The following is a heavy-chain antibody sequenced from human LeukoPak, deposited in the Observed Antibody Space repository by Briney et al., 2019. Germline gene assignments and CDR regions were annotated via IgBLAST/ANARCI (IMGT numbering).Heavy chain of an antibody. CDR1: GGSISGDNYY. V-gene: IGHV4-61*01. J-gene: IGHJ6*02. D-gene: IGHD6-25*01. Sequence: SETLSLTCTVSGGSISGDNYYWSWIRQPPGKGLEWIGYIYYSGSTNYNPSLKSRVTISIDTSKNQFSLKLSSVTAADTAVYYCARPQGRYYYGMDVWGQGTTVTVSS. CDR2: IYYSGST. CDR3: ARPQGRYYYGMDV.